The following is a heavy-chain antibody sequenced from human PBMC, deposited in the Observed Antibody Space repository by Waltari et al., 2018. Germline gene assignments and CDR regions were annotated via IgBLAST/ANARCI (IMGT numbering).Heavy chain of an antibody. J-gene: IGHJ4*02. CDR2: IYSGGST. V-gene: IGHV3-53*01. D-gene: IGHD4-4*01. CDR1: GFTVSSNY. Sequence: EVQLVESGGGLIQPGGSLRLSCAASGFTVSSNYMSWVRQAPGKGREWVSVIYSGGSTYYADSVKGRFTISRDNSKNTLYLQMNSLRAEDTAVYYCARVLTTVTSRAFDYWGQGTLVTVSS. CDR3: ARVLTTVTSRAFDY.